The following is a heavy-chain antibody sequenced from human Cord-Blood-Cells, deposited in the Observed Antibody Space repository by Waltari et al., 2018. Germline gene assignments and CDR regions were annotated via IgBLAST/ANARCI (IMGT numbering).Heavy chain of an antibody. J-gene: IGHJ5*02. Sequence: QVQLVQSAAEAKKPGSSVKVSCKASEDTVSSYAISWVRQAPGQGLEWMGGIIPSFGTANYAQKCQGRVTITADESTSTAYMELSSLRSEDTAVYYCARNPSYSSSWNWFDPWGQGTLVTVSS. CDR2: IIPSFGTA. CDR3: ARNPSYSSSWNWFDP. V-gene: IGHV1-69*01. D-gene: IGHD6-13*01. CDR1: EDTVSSYA.